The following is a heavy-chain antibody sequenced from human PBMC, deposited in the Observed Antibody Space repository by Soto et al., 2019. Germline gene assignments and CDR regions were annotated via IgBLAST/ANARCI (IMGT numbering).Heavy chain of an antibody. D-gene: IGHD1-7*01. CDR3: ARNILGGTTDY. Sequence: ASVKVSCKASGYTFTSYSMHWVRQAPGQRLEWMGWINAGNGNTKYSQKFQGRVTITRDTSASTAYMELSSLRSEDTAVYYCARNILGGTTDYWGPGTLVTVSS. V-gene: IGHV1-3*01. CDR2: INAGNGNT. CDR1: GYTFTSYS. J-gene: IGHJ4*02.